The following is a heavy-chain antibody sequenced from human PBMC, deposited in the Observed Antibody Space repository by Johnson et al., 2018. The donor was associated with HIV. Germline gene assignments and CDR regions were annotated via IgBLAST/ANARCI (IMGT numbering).Heavy chain of an antibody. V-gene: IGHV3-11*04. CDR1: GFTVSSNY. CDR3: ARGEWSSSKGGSFDM. J-gene: IGHJ3*02. CDR2: ISSGGGSV. D-gene: IGHD6-13*01. Sequence: QVQLVESGGGVVQPGRSLRLSCAASGFTVSSNYMSWIRQAPGKGLAWVSYISSGGGSVYYAESMKGRCIISRDNAKNSLFVEMNSLRAEDTAVYYCARGEWSSSKGGSFDMWGQGTLVTVSS.